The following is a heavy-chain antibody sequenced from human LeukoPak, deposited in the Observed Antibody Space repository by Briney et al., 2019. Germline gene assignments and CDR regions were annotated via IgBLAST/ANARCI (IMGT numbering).Heavy chain of an antibody. J-gene: IGHJ4*02. V-gene: IGHV3-7*01. CDR1: GFTFSSYW. CDR3: AKGGATICDN. Sequence: GGSLRLSCAASGFTFSSYWMNWARQAPGKGLEWVASINHNGNVNYYVDSVKGRFTISRDNAKNSLYLQMSSLRAEDTALYYCAKGGATICDNWGQGTLVTVSS. D-gene: IGHD5-12*01. CDR2: INHNGNVN.